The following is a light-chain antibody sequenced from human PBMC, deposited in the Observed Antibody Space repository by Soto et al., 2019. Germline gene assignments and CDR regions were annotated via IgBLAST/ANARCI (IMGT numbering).Light chain of an antibody. V-gene: IGKV1-39*01. CDR1: QGISSY. CDR2: AAS. Sequence: DIQMTQSPSSLSASVGDRVTITCRASQGISSYLNWYQQKPGKAPKLLIYAASSLQSGVPSRFSGSGSGTDFTLTISSLQPEDFATYYCQQSYGTPWTFGQGIKVE. J-gene: IGKJ1*01. CDR3: QQSYGTPWT.